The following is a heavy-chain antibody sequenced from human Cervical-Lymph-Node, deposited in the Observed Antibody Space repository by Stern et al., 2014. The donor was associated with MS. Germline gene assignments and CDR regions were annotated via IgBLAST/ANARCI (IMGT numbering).Heavy chain of an antibody. V-gene: IGHV4-59*01. CDR1: GASISNYF. J-gene: IGHJ1*01. CDR3: ARDLSD. D-gene: IGHD2/OR15-2a*01. Sequence: QVQLQESSPGLVKPSETLSLTCTVSGASISNYFWHWIRQPPGKGLEWIGSTYYSGGTNDNPSLKSRVTMSVDTSKNQFSRKLHSVTAADTAVYYCARDLSDWGQGTLVTVSS. CDR2: TYYSGGT.